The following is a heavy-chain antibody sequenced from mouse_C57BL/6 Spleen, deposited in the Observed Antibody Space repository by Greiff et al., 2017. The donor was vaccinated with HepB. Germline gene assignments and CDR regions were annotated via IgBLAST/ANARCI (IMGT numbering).Heavy chain of an antibody. J-gene: IGHJ2*01. CDR3: ARSPLRRGDYFDY. D-gene: IGHD2-12*01. CDR1: GFTFTDYY. V-gene: IGHV7-3*01. Sequence: EVKVEESGGGLVQPGGSLSLSCAASGFTFTDYYMSWVRQPPGKALEWLGFIRNKANGYTTEYSASVKGRFTISRDNSQSILYLQMNALRAEDSATYYCARSPLRRGDYFDYWGQGTTLTVSS. CDR2: IRNKANGYTT.